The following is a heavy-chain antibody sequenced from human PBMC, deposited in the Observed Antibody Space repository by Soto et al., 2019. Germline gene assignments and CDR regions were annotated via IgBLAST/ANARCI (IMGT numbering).Heavy chain of an antibody. CDR3: AKDVQDIVVVVDTFDP. V-gene: IGHV3-23*01. CDR2: ISGSGGST. D-gene: IGHD2-15*01. J-gene: IGHJ5*02. CDR1: GFTFSSYA. Sequence: EVQLLESGGGLVQPGGSLRLSCEASGFTFSSYAMSWVRQAPGKGLEWVSAISGSGGSTYYADSVKGRFTISRDNTKNTLYLQMNSLRAEDTAVYYCAKDVQDIVVVVDTFDPWGQGTLVTVFS.